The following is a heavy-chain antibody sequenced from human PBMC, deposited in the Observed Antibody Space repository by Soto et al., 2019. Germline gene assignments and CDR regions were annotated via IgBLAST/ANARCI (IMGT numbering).Heavy chain of an antibody. V-gene: IGHV1-69*01. CDR3: ARGLFGQQWLVGFDT. Sequence: QVHLVQSGAEVKKPGSSVKVSCKASGGSFSNYIFAWVRQAPGQGLEWMGGTIPMFATAQYAQKLQGRVTITADASTSSVYMDLTSLTSDETAVYYCARGLFGQQWLVGFDTWGQGTLVTVSS. D-gene: IGHD6-19*01. J-gene: IGHJ4*02. CDR2: TIPMFATA. CDR1: GGSFSNYI.